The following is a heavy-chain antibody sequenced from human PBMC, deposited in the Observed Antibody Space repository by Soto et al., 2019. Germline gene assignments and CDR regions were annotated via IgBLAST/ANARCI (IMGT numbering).Heavy chain of an antibody. D-gene: IGHD6-6*01. V-gene: IGHV3-23*01. CDR2: ISDSDGRT. J-gene: IGHJ6*02. CDR3: ARIWGSTSGYYHYGMDV. Sequence: EVQLLESGGGLVQPGGSLRLSCAASGFTFGTYAMAWIRQAPGKGLEWVSAISDSDGRTYHADSVKGRFTISRDNFKNTLYLQMNRLRAEDTAVYYCARIWGSTSGYYHYGMDVWGQGTTVTVSS. CDR1: GFTFGTYA.